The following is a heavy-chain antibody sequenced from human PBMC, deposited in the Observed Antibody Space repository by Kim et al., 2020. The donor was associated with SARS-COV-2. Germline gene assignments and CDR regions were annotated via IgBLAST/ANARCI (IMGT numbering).Heavy chain of an antibody. CDR2: IYYSGST. CDR3: ARSRSSSWYPDAFDI. J-gene: IGHJ3*02. V-gene: IGHV4-39*01. Sequence: SETLSLTCTVSGFSISSSSYYWGWIRQPPGKGLEWVGSIYYSGSTYYSPSLKSRVTISVDASKNQVSVKLTSVSAADTAMYYCARSRSSSWYPDAFDIWGQGTLVTVSS. CDR1: GFSISSSSYY. D-gene: IGHD6-13*01.